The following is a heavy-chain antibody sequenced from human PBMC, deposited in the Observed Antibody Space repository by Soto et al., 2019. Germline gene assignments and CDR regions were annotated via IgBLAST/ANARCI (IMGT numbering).Heavy chain of an antibody. J-gene: IGHJ4*02. CDR3: SKIITMVRGVIMGIDY. CDR2: ISGSGGST. CDR1: GFTFSSYA. V-gene: IGHV3-23*01. D-gene: IGHD3-10*01. Sequence: AGGSLRLSCAASGFTFSSYAMSWVRQAPGKGLEWVSAISGSGGSTYYADSVKGRFTISRDNSKNTLYLQMNSLRAEDTAVYYCSKIITMVRGVIMGIDYWGQGTLVTVSS.